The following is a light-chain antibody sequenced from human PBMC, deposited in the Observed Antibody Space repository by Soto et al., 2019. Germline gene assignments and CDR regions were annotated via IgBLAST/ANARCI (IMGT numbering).Light chain of an antibody. CDR2: DVS. CDR3: FSSAGSYSHV. J-gene: IGLJ1*01. CDR1: SSDVGGYNY. V-gene: IGLV2-11*01. Sequence: QSALTQPRSVSGSPGQSVTISCTGTSSDVGGYNYVSWYQQHPGKAPKLMIYDVSKRPSGVPDRFSGSKSGNTASLTISGLQDEDEADYYCFSSAGSYSHVFGAGTKLTVL.